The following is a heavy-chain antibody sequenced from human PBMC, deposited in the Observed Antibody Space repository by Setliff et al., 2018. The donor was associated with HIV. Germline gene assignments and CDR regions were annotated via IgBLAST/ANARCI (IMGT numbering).Heavy chain of an antibody. CDR2: IYYSGTT. Sequence: ASETLSLTCTVSGGFISSSDYYWGWIRQPPGKGLEWIGSIYYSGTTYYNPSLKSRVTMSVDTSKYQFSLRLSSVTAADTAVYFCARDPGYTYGSTFHFDDWGQGTLVTVSS. J-gene: IGHJ4*02. CDR3: ARDPGYTYGSTFHFDD. V-gene: IGHV4-39*07. CDR1: GGFISSSDYY. D-gene: IGHD5-18*01.